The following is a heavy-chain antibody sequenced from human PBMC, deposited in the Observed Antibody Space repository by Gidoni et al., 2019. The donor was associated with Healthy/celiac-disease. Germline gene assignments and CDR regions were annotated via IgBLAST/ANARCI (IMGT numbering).Heavy chain of an antibody. Sequence: QVQLVQSAAAVKKPAASVKVSCTDSGYTFTGHYMHWVRQAPGQGLEWMGWINPNSGGTNYAQKFQGRVTMTRDTSISTAYMELSRLRSDDTAVYYCARSLGGKVYFDYWGQGTLVTVSS. V-gene: IGHV1-2*02. D-gene: IGHD2-15*01. CDR3: ARSLGGKVYFDY. CDR1: GYTFTGHY. CDR2: INPNSGGT. J-gene: IGHJ4*02.